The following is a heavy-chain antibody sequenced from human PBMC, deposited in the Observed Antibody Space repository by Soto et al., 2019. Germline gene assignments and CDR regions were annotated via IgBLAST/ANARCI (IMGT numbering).Heavy chain of an antibody. J-gene: IGHJ4*02. D-gene: IGHD3-10*01. CDR1: GFTFDDYA. Sequence: EVQLVESGGGLVQPGRSLRLSCAASGFTFDDYAMHWVRQAPGKGLEWVSGISWNSGSIGYADSVKGRFTISRDNAKNALYLQMNSLRAEDTALYYCAKGPWSGSASHYFDYWGQGTLVTVSS. CDR2: ISWNSGSI. CDR3: AKGPWSGSASHYFDY. V-gene: IGHV3-9*01.